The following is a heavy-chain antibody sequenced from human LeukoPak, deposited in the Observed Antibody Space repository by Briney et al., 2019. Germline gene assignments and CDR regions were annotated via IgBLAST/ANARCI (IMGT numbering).Heavy chain of an antibody. CDR1: GFTFSSYW. CDR2: IKQDGSEK. D-gene: IGHD3-10*01. J-gene: IGHJ4*02. CDR3: ASEDHYGSWSCLH. V-gene: IGHV3-7*01. Sequence: PGGSLRLSCAASGFTFSSYWMSWVRQAPGKGLEWVANIKQDGSEKYYVDSVKGRFTISRDNAKNSLYLQMNSLRAEDTAVYYCASEDHYGSWSCLHWGQGTLVTVSS.